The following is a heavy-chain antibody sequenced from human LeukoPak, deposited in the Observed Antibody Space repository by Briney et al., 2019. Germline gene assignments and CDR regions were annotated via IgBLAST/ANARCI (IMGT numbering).Heavy chain of an antibody. V-gene: IGHV4-59*01. CDR3: ARKDGRDSSGYYTYFDY. J-gene: IGHJ4*02. CDR1: GGSISSYY. D-gene: IGHD3-22*01. Sequence: PSETLSLTCTASGGSISSYYWSWIRQPPGKGLEWIGHIYYSGSTNYNPSLKSRVTISVDTSKNQFSLKLSSVTAADTAVYYCARKDGRDSSGYYTYFDYWGQGTLVTVSS. CDR2: IYYSGST.